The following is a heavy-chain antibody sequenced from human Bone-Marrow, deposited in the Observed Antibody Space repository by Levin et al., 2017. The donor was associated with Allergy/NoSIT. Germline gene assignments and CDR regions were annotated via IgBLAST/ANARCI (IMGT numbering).Heavy chain of an antibody. CDR2: ISYDGSNK. CDR1: GFTFSSYG. J-gene: IGHJ6*02. V-gene: IGHV3-30*18. D-gene: IGHD6-19*01. Sequence: PGGSLRLSCAASGFTFSSYGMHWVRQAPGKGLEWVAVISYDGSNKYYADSVKGRFTISRDNSKNTLYLQMNSLRAEDTAVYYCAKGMYSSGWYPSYYYYGMDVWGQGTTVTVSS. CDR3: AKGMYSSGWYPSYYYYGMDV.